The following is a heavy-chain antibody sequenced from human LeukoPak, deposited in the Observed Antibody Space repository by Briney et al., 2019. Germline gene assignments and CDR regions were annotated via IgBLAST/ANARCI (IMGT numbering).Heavy chain of an antibody. Sequence: PSETLSLTCAVYGGSFSGYYWSWIRQPPGKGLEWIGEINHSGSTNYNPSLKSRVTISVDTSKNQFSLKLSSVTAADTAVYYYARRGYCSSTSCYPPPRYTLMGSYYFDYWGQGTLVTVSS. J-gene: IGHJ4*02. CDR2: INHSGST. D-gene: IGHD2-2*01. V-gene: IGHV4-34*01. CDR1: GGSFSGYY. CDR3: ARRGYCSSTSCYPPPRYTLMGSYYFDY.